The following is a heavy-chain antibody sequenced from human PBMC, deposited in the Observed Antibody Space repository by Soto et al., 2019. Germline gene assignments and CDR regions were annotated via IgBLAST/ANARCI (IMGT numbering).Heavy chain of an antibody. Sequence: QVKLVQSGAEVKKPGASVKVSCKASGYTFTGYYMHWVRQAPGQGLEWMGWINPNSGGTNYAQKFQGWVTMTRDTSISTAYMELSRLRSDDTAVYYCARGGATSFGVVHYYYYGMDVWGQGTTVTVSS. D-gene: IGHD3-3*01. CDR2: INPNSGGT. CDR3: ARGGATSFGVVHYYYYGMDV. J-gene: IGHJ6*02. CDR1: GYTFTGYY. V-gene: IGHV1-2*04.